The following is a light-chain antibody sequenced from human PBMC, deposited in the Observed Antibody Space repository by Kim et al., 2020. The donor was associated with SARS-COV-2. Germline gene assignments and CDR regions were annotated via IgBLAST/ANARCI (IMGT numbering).Light chain of an antibody. J-gene: IGKJ1*01. CDR1: QSISIY. Sequence: DIQLTQSPSSLSASVGDRVTITCRASQSISIYLSWYQQKSGKAPKLLLYAASSLQSGVPSRFSGSGSGTDFTLTISSLQPEDFATYYCQQSYTIATFGQGTKVDIK. CDR2: AAS. V-gene: IGKV1-39*01. CDR3: QQSYTIAT.